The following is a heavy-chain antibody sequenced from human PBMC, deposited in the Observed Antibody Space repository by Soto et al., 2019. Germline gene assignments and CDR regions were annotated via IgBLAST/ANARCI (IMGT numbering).Heavy chain of an antibody. CDR1: GYSFTSYW. Sequence: GESLKISCKGSGYSFTSYWIGWVHQMPGKGLEWMGIIYPGDSDTRYSPSFQGQVTISADKSISTAYLQWSSLKASDTAMYYCAMPGWHGSSGYYYGMDFWGQGTTVTVSS. CDR3: AMPGWHGSSGYYYGMDF. V-gene: IGHV5-51*07. D-gene: IGHD3-10*01. CDR2: IYPGDSDT. J-gene: IGHJ6*02.